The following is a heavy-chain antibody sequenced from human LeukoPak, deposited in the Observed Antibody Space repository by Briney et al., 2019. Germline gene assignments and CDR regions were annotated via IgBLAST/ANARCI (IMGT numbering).Heavy chain of an antibody. J-gene: IGHJ4*02. Sequence: GGSLRLSCAASGFTFSSYDMHWVRHATGKGLEWVSAIGTAGDTYYPGSVKGRFTISRENAKNSLYLQMNSLRAGDTAVYYCARASTVTSSHFDYWGQGTLVTVSS. CDR1: GFTFSSYD. D-gene: IGHD4-17*01. CDR3: ARASTVTSSHFDY. V-gene: IGHV3-13*01. CDR2: IGTAGDT.